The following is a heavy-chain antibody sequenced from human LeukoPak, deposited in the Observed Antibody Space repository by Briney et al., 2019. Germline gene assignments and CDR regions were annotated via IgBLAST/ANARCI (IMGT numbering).Heavy chain of an antibody. V-gene: IGHV1-24*01. CDR2: FDPEDGET. J-gene: IGHJ4*02. Sequence: ASVKVSCKVSGYTLTELSMHWVRQAPGKGLEWMGGFDPEDGETIYAQKFQGRVTMTEDTSTDTAYMELSSLRSEDTAVCYCATGYSSATGGYYFDYWGQGTLVTVSS. CDR1: GYTLTELS. D-gene: IGHD6-19*01. CDR3: ATGYSSATGGYYFDY.